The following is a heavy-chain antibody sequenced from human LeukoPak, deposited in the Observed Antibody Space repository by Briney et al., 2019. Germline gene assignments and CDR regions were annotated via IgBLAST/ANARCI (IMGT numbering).Heavy chain of an antibody. V-gene: IGHV3-33*08. CDR3: ARDTSGYYDY. Sequence: GRSPRLSCAASGFTLSSYGMHWVRQAPGKGLDWVGVIWFDGSNRYYADSVKGRFTISRDNSENTLYLQVNSVRAEDTAVYYCARDTSGYYDYWGQGALVTVSS. J-gene: IGHJ4*02. CDR1: GFTLSSYG. D-gene: IGHD2-15*01. CDR2: IWFDGSNR.